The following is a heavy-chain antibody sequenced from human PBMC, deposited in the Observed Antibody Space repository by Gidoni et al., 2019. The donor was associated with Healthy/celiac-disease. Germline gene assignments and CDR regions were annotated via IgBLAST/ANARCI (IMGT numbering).Heavy chain of an antibody. CDR1: GGSFRGYY. CDR3: ARGWANCSGGSCHFDY. CDR2: INQSGST. D-gene: IGHD2-15*01. V-gene: IGHV4-34*01. J-gene: IGHJ4*02. Sequence: QVQLQPWGAGLLKPSETLSLTCAVYGGSFRGYYWSWIRQPPGKGLEWIGAINQSGSTNYNPSLKSRVTISVDTSKNQFSLKLSSVTAADTAVYYCARGWANCSGGSCHFDYWGQGTLVTVSS.